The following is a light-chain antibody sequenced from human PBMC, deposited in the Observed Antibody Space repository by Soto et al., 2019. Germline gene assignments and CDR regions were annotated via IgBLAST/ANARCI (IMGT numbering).Light chain of an antibody. J-gene: IGLJ1*01. V-gene: IGLV2-8*01. CDR2: EVT. CDR3: DSYAGTSLFV. CDR1: SSDVGFYNF. Sequence: QSALTQPPSASGSPGQSLTISCTGTSSDVGFYNFVSWYQQRPGKAPKLVIYEVTKRPSGVPDRFSGSKSGSTASLTVSGLQADDEADYYCDSYAGTSLFVFGSGTKV.